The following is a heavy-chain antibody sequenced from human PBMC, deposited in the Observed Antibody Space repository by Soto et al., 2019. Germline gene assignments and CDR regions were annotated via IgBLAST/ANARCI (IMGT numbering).Heavy chain of an antibody. V-gene: IGHV4-34*01. D-gene: IGHD3-3*02. CDR1: GGSFSGYS. CDR3: TRVDFHFWSGYSGFDY. J-gene: IGHJ4*02. Sequence: KASETLSLTCAVYGGSFSGYSWTWIRQSPGKGLEWIGEINHSGNTTYNPSLESRVIMSVDTSKKQFSLELTSVTAADTAVYYCTRVDFHFWSGYSGFDYWGQGTLVTVSS. CDR2: INHSGNT.